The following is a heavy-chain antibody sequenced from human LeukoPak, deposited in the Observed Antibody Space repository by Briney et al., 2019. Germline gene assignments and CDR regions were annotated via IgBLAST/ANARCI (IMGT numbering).Heavy chain of an antibody. CDR2: INGDGSGT. Sequence: PGGSLRLSCAASGFTFSSYWMHWVRQAPGKGLVWVSRINGDGSGTNYADSVKGRFTISRDNAKNTLYLQMNSLRAEDTAVYYCARANQLDLLRALDYWGQGTLVTVPS. CDR1: GFTFSSYW. J-gene: IGHJ4*02. CDR3: ARANQLDLLRALDY. D-gene: IGHD1-7*01. V-gene: IGHV3-74*01.